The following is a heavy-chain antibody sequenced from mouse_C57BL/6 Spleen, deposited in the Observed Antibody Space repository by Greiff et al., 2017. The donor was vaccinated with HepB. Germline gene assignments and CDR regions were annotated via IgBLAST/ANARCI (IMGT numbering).Heavy chain of an antibody. CDR2: IDPEDGDT. J-gene: IGHJ4*01. V-gene: IGHV14-1*01. D-gene: IGHD1-1*01. Sequence: VQLQQSGAELVRPGASVKLSCTASGFNIKDYYMHWVKQRPEQGLEWIGRIDPEDGDTEYAPKFQGKATMTADTSSNTAYLPLSSLTSEDTAVYYCTTDGSSPYAMDYWGQGTSVTVSS. CDR1: GFNIKDYY. CDR3: TTDGSSPYAMDY.